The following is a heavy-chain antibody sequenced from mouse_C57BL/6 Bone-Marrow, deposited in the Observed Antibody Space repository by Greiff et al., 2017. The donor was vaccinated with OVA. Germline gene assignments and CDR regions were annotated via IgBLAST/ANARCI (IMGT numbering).Heavy chain of an antibody. CDR1: GYTFTEYT. Sequence: VKLMESGAELVKPGASVKLSCKASGYTFTEYTIHWVKQRSGQGLEWIGWFYPGSGSIKYNEKFKDKATLTADKSSSTVYMELSRLTSEDSAVYFCARHEDGRGYFDYWGQGTTLTVSS. CDR3: ARHEDGRGYFDY. V-gene: IGHV1-62-2*01. J-gene: IGHJ2*01. CDR2: FYPGSGSI.